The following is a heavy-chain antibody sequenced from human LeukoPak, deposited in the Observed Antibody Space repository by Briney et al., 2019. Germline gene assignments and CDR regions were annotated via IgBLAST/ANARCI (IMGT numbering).Heavy chain of an antibody. CDR1: GGSISSSIYY. CDR3: ARVGSSYNWFDP. Sequence: SETLSLTCTVSGGSISSSIYYWGWIRQPPGKGLEWIGSIFYSGSTYYNPSLKSRVTISVDTSKNQFSLKLSSVTAADTAVYYCARVGSSYNWFDPWGQGTLVTVSS. J-gene: IGHJ5*02. D-gene: IGHD3-10*01. V-gene: IGHV4-39*01. CDR2: IFYSGST.